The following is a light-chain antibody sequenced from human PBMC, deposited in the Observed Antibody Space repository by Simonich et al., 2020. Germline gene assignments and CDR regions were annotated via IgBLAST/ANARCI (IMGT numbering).Light chain of an antibody. CDR2: AAS. CDR3: LQHNSYPYT. CDR1: EGISNY. V-gene: IGKV1-17*03. J-gene: IGKJ2*01. Sequence: DIQMTQSPSAMSASVGDRVTITCRASEGISNYLAWFQRKPGKVHKRLIYAASRLQIGVPSRFSGSGSGTEFTLTISSLQPEDFATYYCLQHNSYPYTFGQGTKLEIK.